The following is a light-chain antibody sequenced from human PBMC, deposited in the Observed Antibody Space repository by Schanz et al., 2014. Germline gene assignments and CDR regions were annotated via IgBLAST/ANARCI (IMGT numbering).Light chain of an antibody. J-gene: IGLJ3*02. V-gene: IGLV2-14*01. CDR2: DVS. Sequence: QSALTQPASVSGSPGQSITISCAGTTSDVGGYDYVSWYQQHPGKAPKLMIYDVSNRPSGVPDRFSGSKSGNTASLTVSGLQAEDEADYFCSSYTSSTFWVFGGGTKLTVL. CDR3: SSYTSSTFWV. CDR1: TSDVGGYDY.